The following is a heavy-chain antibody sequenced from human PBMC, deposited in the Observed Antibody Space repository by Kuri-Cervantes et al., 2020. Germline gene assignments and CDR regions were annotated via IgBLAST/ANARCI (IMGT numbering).Heavy chain of an antibody. J-gene: IGHJ4*02. V-gene: IGHV3-23*01. CDR1: GFTFSSYA. CDR2: ISGSGGST. Sequence: GGSLRLSCAASGFTFSSYAMSWVRQAPGKGLEWVSAISGSGGSTYYADSVKGRFTISRDNAKNSLYLQMNSLRDEDTAVYYCARSTPLGGIAAAGAMDYWGQGTLVTVSS. D-gene: IGHD6-13*01. CDR3: ARSTPLGGIAAAGAMDY.